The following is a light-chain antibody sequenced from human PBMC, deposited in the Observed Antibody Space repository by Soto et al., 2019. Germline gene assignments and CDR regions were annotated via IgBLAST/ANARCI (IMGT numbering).Light chain of an antibody. Sequence: QSALTQPPSVSGAPGQRATISCTGSSSNIGAGYDVHWYLQLPGTAPKLIIYGNTNRPSGVPDRFSGSKSGSSASLAITGLQAEDEADYYCQSHDSSLHASVFGTGTKVTVL. CDR2: GNT. J-gene: IGLJ1*01. CDR3: QSHDSSLHASV. CDR1: SSNIGAGYD. V-gene: IGLV1-40*01.